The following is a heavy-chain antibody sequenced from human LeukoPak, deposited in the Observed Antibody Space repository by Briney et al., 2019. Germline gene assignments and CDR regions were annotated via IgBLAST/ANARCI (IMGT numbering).Heavy chain of an antibody. CDR3: ARDSGTTGEVKFDP. Sequence: SETLSLTCAVYGGSFSGYYWSWIRHPPGKGLEWIGEINHSGSTNYNPSLKSRVTISVDTSKHQFSLKLSFVTAADTAVYYCARDSGTTGEVKFDPWGPGTLVTVSS. J-gene: IGHJ5*02. V-gene: IGHV4-34*01. CDR2: INHSGST. CDR1: GGSFSGYY. D-gene: IGHD3-10*01.